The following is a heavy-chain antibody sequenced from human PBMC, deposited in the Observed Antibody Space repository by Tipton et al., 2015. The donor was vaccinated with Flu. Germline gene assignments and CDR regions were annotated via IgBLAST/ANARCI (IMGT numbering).Heavy chain of an antibody. CDR1: GSSIGGAYC. CDR2: ICPGSI. CDR3: ARRDYSNYVSEPKNWFDP. D-gene: IGHD4-11*01. V-gene: IGHV4-38-2*01. J-gene: IGHJ5*02. Sequence: LRLSCSVSGSSIGGAYCWGWIRRPPRKGLQWIGNICPGSIYYNPSLKSRLTLSLDTSRIQFSLRLTSMTAADTAVYYCARRDYSNYVSEPKNWFDPWGQGTLVTVSS.